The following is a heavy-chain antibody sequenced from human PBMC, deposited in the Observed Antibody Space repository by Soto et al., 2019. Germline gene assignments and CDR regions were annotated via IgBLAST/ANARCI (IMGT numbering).Heavy chain of an antibody. V-gene: IGHV3-15*01. J-gene: IGHJ4*02. Sequence: EGQLVESGGGLVEPGETLRLSCAASGFTFKNAWMSWVRQAPGKGLEWVGRIKSWSDRGTTDYGAPVKGRFSISRDDSKNTLSLQMNSLRTEDTAVYFCTTGTAVAKYYFDFWGQGTLVTVSS. CDR2: IKSWSDRGTT. D-gene: IGHD2-21*01. CDR3: TTGTAVAKYYFDF. CDR1: GFTFKNAW.